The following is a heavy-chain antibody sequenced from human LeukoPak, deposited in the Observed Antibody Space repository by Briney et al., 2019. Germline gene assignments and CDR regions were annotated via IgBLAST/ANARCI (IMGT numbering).Heavy chain of an antibody. V-gene: IGHV1-2*02. CDR3: ARDSGPYCSGGSCPDDAFDI. D-gene: IGHD2-15*01. CDR1: GYTFTGYY. J-gene: IGHJ3*02. CDR2: INPNSGGT. Sequence: ASVKVSCKASGYTFTGYYMHWVRQAPGQGLEWMGWINPNSGGTNYAQKFQGRVTMTRDTSISTAYMELSSLRSEDTAVYYCARDSGPYCSGGSCPDDAFDIWGQGTMVTVSS.